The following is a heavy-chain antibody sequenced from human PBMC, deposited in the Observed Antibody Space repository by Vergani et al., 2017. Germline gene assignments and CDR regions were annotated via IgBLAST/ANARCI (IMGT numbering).Heavy chain of an antibody. D-gene: IGHD6-6*01. V-gene: IGHV5-51*03. J-gene: IGHJ4*02. CDR3: ARRAYSSSSLAPDN. Sequence: EVQLVQSGAEVKKPGESLKISCKGSGYIFTSYWIVWVRQMPGKGLEWMVIIYPCDSDTRYSPSFQGQVTISADTSISTAYLQWSSLKASDTAMYYCARRAYSSSSLAPDNWGQGTLVTVSS. CDR1: GYIFTSYW. CDR2: IYPCDSDT.